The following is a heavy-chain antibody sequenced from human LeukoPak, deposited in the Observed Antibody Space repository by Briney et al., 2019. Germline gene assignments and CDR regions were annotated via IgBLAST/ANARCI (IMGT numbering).Heavy chain of an antibody. CDR2: IYTSGST. CDR1: GGSISSYY. CDR3: ARDTLLWFGESDYYYMDV. J-gene: IGHJ6*03. V-gene: IGHV4-4*07. Sequence: SETLSLTCNVSGGSISSYYWSWIRQPPGKGLEWIGRIYTSGSTNYNPSIKSRVTMSVDTSKNQFSLKLSSVTAADTAVYYCARDTLLWFGESDYYYMDVWGKGTTVTISS. D-gene: IGHD3-10*01.